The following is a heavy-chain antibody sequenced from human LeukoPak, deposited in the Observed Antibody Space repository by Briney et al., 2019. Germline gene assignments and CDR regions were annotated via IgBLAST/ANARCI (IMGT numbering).Heavy chain of an antibody. CDR2: IWYDGSNK. CDR1: GFTFSSYG. J-gene: IGHJ3*02. V-gene: IGHV3-30*02. CDR3: AKDSAVSGSYPDASDI. Sequence: PGGSLRLSCAASGFTFSSYGMHWVRQAPGKGLEWVAVIWYDGSNKYYADSVKGRFTLSRDNSKNTLYLQMNGLRAEDTAVYYCAKDSAVSGSYPDASDIWGQGTMVTVSS. D-gene: IGHD1-26*01.